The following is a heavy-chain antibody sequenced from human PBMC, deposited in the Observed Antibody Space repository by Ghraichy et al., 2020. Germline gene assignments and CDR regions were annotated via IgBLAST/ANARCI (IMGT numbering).Heavy chain of an antibody. CDR3: ARADGGSTLTFDH. CDR1: GFSFSTYS. CDR2: ITSSSTTI. J-gene: IGHJ4*02. Sequence: GESLRLSCAASGFSFSTYSMNWVRQTPGKGLEWVSYITSSSTTIYYADSVKGRFTISRDNAKNSLYLQMNSLRDEDTAVYYCARADGGSTLTFDHWGQGTLVTVSS. D-gene: IGHD2-2*01. V-gene: IGHV3-48*02.